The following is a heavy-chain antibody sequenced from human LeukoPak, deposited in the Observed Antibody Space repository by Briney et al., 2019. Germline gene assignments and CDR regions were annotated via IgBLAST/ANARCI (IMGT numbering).Heavy chain of an antibody. J-gene: IGHJ5*02. V-gene: IGHV4-4*02. D-gene: IGHD4-17*01. CDR1: GGSISSSNW. Sequence: SETLSLTCAVSGGSISSSNWWSWVRQPPGKGLEWIGEIYHSGSTNYNPSLKSRVTISVDKSKNQFSLKLSSVTAADTAVYYCAREDYGDYGVSWFDPWGQGTLVTVSS. CDR3: AREDYGDYGVSWFDP. CDR2: IYHSGST.